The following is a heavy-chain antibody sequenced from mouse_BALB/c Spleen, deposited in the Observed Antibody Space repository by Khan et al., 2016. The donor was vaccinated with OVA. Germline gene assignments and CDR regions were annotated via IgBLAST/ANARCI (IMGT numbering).Heavy chain of an antibody. J-gene: IGHJ3*01. CDR1: GFTFSTYA. CDR3: SRSPYGNFAY. Sequence: EVQLVESGGALVKPGGSLKLSCAASGFTFSTYAMSWVRQTPEKRLEWVATINRDGDYTYYPDSVTGRFTISRDNAKNTLYLHMSSLRSEDTAMYDCSRSPYGNFAYWGQGTLVTVSA. V-gene: IGHV5-9-3*01. D-gene: IGHD2-1*01. CDR2: INRDGDYT.